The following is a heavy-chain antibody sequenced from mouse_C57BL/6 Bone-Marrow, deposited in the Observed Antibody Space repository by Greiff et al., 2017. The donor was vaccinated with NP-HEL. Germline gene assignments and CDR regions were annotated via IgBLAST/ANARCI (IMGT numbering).Heavy chain of an antibody. V-gene: IGHV1-4*01. CDR3: ASPDLLWYPWFAY. CDR1: GYTFTSYT. CDR2: INPSSGYT. Sequence: VQLVESGAELARPGASVKMSCKASGYTFTSYTMHWVKQRPGQGLEWIGYINPSSGYTKYNQKFKDKATLTADKSSSTAYMQLSSLTSEDSAVYYCASPDLLWYPWFAYWGQGTLVTVSA. D-gene: IGHD2-1*01. J-gene: IGHJ3*01.